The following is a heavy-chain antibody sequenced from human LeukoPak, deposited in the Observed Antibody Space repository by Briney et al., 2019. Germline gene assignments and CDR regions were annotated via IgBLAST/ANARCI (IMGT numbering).Heavy chain of an antibody. V-gene: IGHV4-59*01. CDR1: GGSLSSYY. J-gene: IGHJ6*02. CDR3: ARDGYSSSWYGENYYYGMDV. D-gene: IGHD6-13*01. CDR2: IYYSGST. Sequence: SETLSLTCTVSGGSLSSYYWSWIRQPPGKGLEWIGYIYYSGSTNYNPSLKSRVTISVDTSKNQFSLKLSSVTAADTAVYYCARDGYSSSWYGENYYYGMDVWGQGTTVTVSS.